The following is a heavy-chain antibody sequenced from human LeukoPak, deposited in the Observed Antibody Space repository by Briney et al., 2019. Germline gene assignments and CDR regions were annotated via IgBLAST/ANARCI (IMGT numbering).Heavy chain of an antibody. V-gene: IGHV1-18*01. CDR3: ARDVGLAGPFDY. Sequence: ASVXVSCKASGYTFSSYGISWVRQAPGQGLEWMGWINTYNGNANYAQQFQGRVTITADKSTSTAYMELSSLRSEDTAVYYCARDVGLAGPFDYWGQGTLVTVSS. CDR1: GYTFSSYG. CDR2: INTYNGNA. J-gene: IGHJ4*02. D-gene: IGHD3/OR15-3a*01.